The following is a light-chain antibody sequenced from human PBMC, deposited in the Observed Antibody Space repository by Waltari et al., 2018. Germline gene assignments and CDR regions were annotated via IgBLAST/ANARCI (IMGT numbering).Light chain of an antibody. CDR2: GNS. CDR1: SSNIGAGYD. J-gene: IGLJ1*01. Sequence: QSVLTQPPSVSGAPGQRVTISCTGSSSNIGAGYDVHWYQQLPGTAPKLLINGNSNRPSGVPDLFSGSKSGTSASLAITGLQAEDEADYYCQSYDSSLSVGVFGTGTKVTVL. V-gene: IGLV1-40*01. CDR3: QSYDSSLSVGV.